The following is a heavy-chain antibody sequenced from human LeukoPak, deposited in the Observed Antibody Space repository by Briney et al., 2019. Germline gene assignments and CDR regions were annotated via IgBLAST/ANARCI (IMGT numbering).Heavy chain of an antibody. D-gene: IGHD3-22*01. CDR3: ARRGNYYDSSGYYHHWYFDL. J-gene: IGHJ2*01. Sequence: SETLSLTCTVPGCALSNYYWSWVRQPPGKGLEWIGYISYSGSTNYNPSLKSRVTISVDTSKNQFALKLSSVTAEETAVYHRARRGNYYDSSGYYHHWYFDLWGPGTLVTVSS. CDR1: GCALSNYY. CDR2: ISYSGST. V-gene: IGHV4-59*08.